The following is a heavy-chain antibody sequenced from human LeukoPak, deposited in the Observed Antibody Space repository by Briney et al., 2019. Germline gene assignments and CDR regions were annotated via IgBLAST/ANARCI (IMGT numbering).Heavy chain of an antibody. V-gene: IGHV3-30*18. J-gene: IGHJ2*01. Sequence: GGSLRLSCAASGFTFSSYGMHWVRQAPGKGLEWVAVISYDGSNKYYADSVKGRFTISRDNSKNTLYLQMNSLRAEDTAVYYCAKERYFDLWSRGTLVTVSS. CDR2: ISYDGSNK. CDR3: AKERYFDL. CDR1: GFTFSSYG.